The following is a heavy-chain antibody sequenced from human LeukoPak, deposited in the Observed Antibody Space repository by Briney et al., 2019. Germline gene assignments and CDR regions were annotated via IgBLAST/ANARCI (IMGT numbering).Heavy chain of an antibody. CDR1: GFTFGDYA. Sequence: PGGSPRLSCTASGFTFGDYAMSWVRQAPGKGLEWVGFIRSKAYGGTTEYAASVKGRFTISRDDSKSIAYLQMNSLKTEDTAVYYCTRGLIVVVPAAMDYWGQGTLVTVSS. CDR3: TRGLIVVVPAAMDY. D-gene: IGHD2-2*01. V-gene: IGHV3-49*04. CDR2: IRSKAYGGTT. J-gene: IGHJ4*02.